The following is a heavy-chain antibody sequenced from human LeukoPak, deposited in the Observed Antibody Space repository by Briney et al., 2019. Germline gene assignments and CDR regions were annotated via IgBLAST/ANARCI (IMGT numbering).Heavy chain of an antibody. CDR1: GFTFSSHA. Sequence: AGGSLRLSCAASGFTFSSHAMSWVRQAAGKGLEWVSTISDSGVSTYYADSLRGRFTISRDNSKNTLYLEMKSLRADDTAVYYCAKQVGSSWLFDSWGQGTLVTVSS. J-gene: IGHJ5*01. CDR2: ISDSGVST. CDR3: AKQVGSSWLFDS. V-gene: IGHV3-23*01. D-gene: IGHD6-13*01.